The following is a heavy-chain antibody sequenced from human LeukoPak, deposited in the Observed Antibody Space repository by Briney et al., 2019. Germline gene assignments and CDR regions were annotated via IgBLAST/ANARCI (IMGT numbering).Heavy chain of an antibody. D-gene: IGHD3-22*01. CDR3: AKDPYYDSSGYYQLDD. Sequence: PGGSLRLSCAASGFTFSSYGMHWVRQAPGKGLEWVTFIRYDGSNKYYADSVKGRFTISRDNSKNTLYLQMNSLRAEDTAVYYCAKDPYYDSSGYYQLDDWGQGTLVTVSS. J-gene: IGHJ4*02. CDR2: IRYDGSNK. V-gene: IGHV3-30*02. CDR1: GFTFSSYG.